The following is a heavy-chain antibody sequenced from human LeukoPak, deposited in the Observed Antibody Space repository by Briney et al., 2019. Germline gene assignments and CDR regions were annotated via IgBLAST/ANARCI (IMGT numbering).Heavy chain of an antibody. CDR2: INHSGST. CDR3: ARQLAVAGTVWFDP. V-gene: IGHV4-34*01. J-gene: IGHJ5*02. D-gene: IGHD6-19*01. Sequence: SETLSLTCAVYGGSFSGYYWSWIRQPPGKGLEWIGEINHSGSTNYNPSLKSRVTISVDTSKNQFSLKLSSVTAADTGVYYCARQLAVAGTVWFDPWGQGTLVTVSS. CDR1: GGSFSGYY.